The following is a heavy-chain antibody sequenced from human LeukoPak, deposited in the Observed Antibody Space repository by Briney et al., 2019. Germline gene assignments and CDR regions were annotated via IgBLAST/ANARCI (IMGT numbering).Heavy chain of an antibody. J-gene: IGHJ4*02. V-gene: IGHV3-53*01. Sequence: PGGSLRLSCAAPGFTVSSNYMSWVRQAPGKGLEWVSVIYSGGSTYYADSVKGRFIISRDNSKNTLYLQMNSLRAEDTAVYHCAGRGEVAGLWSYWGQGTLVTVSS. D-gene: IGHD6-19*01. CDR1: GFTVSSNY. CDR2: IYSGGST. CDR3: AGRGEVAGLWSY.